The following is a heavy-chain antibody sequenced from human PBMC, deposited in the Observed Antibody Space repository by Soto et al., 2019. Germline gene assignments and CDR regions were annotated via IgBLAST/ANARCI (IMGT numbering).Heavy chain of an antibody. Sequence: GASVKVSCKASGYTFTSYGISWVRQATGQGLEWMGWMNPNSGNTGYAQKFQGRVTITRDMSTSTAYMELSSLRSEDTAVYYCAAAGTGKRSSLYYYYMDVWGKGTTVTVSS. D-gene: IGHD1-1*01. CDR1: GYTFTSYG. J-gene: IGHJ6*03. CDR2: MNPNSGNT. CDR3: AAAGTGKRSSLYYYYMDV. V-gene: IGHV1-8*03.